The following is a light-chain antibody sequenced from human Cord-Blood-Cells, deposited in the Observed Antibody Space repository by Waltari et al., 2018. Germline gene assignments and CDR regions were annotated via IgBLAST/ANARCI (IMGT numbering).Light chain of an antibody. J-gene: IGKJ1*01. CDR1: QSIRRW. Sequence: DIQLTQSPSTLSASVVDRDTITYRASQSIRRWLAWYQQKPGKAPNLLIYKSSSVESGVPSRFSGSGSGTEFTLTISSLQPDYFATYYCQQYNSYSGTFGQGTKVEIK. V-gene: IGKV1-5*03. CDR3: QQYNSYSGT. CDR2: KSS.